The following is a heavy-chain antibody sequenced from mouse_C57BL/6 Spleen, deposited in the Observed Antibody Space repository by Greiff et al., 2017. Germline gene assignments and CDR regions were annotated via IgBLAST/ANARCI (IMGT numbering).Heavy chain of an antibody. CDR1: GYTFTDYE. V-gene: IGHV1-15*01. Sequence: SGAELVRPGASVTLSCKASGYTFTDYEMHWVKQTPVHGLEWIGAIDPETGGTAYNQKFQGKAILTADKSSSTAYMELRSLTSEDSAVYYCTRSDTIGHYGSSYWYFDVWGTGTTVTVSS. D-gene: IGHD1-1*01. CDR2: IDPETGGT. J-gene: IGHJ1*03. CDR3: TRSDTIGHYGSSYWYFDV.